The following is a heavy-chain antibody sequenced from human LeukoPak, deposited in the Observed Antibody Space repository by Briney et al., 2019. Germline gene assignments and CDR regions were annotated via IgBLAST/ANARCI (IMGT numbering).Heavy chain of an antibody. CDR2: INTDGSET. CDR3: TRDRGWQTFDY. CDR1: GFTFSDYR. J-gene: IGHJ4*02. Sequence: GGSLRLSCVVSGFTFSDYRMTWVRQSPAKGLGRVANINTDGSETYYMDSVKGRFTIFRDNAQNSVFLQMHSLRAEDTGVYFCTRDRGWQTFDYWGQGTLLTVSS. D-gene: IGHD2-15*01. V-gene: IGHV3-7*01.